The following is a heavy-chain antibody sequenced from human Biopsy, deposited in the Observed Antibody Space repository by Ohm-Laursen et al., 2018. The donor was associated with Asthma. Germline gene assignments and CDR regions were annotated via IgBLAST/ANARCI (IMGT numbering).Heavy chain of an antibody. J-gene: IGHJ4*02. D-gene: IGHD6-13*01. Sequence: TQTLTLTCTLSGLSLRKTGMRVSWIRQPPVKALEWLARSDWDDDKFYSASLKTRLTLSKDTSKNHVVLTMTTMDPVDTATYYCAREQQLGNLDYGGQGTWVTVSS. CDR2: SDWDDDK. CDR3: AREQQLGNLDY. V-gene: IGHV2-70*04. CDR1: GLSLRKTGMR.